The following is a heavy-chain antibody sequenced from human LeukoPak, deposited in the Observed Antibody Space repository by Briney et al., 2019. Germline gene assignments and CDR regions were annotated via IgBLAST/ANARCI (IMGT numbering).Heavy chain of an antibody. Sequence: PGGSLRLSCAASGLTFSDFWMHWVRPPPGKGLVWVALVKGDGRTTIYADSVKGRFTISRDNAKNTLYLQMNSLRADDSGVYYCATGHSYGYDYWGQGVLVTVSS. D-gene: IGHD5-18*01. J-gene: IGHJ4*02. V-gene: IGHV3-74*01. CDR2: VKGDGRTT. CDR1: GLTFSDFW. CDR3: ATGHSYGYDY.